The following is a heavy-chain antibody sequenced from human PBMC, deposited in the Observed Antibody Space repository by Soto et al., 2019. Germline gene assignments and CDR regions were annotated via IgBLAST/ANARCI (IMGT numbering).Heavy chain of an antibody. CDR2: IIPIFGTA. D-gene: IGHD4-17*01. V-gene: IGHV1-69*01. CDR1: GGTFSSYA. J-gene: IGHJ6*02. Sequence: QVQLVQSGAEVKKPGSSVKVSCKASGGTFSSYAISWVRQAPGQGLEWMGGIIPIFGTANYAQKFEGRVTITADESTSTAYMELSSLRSEDTGVYYCARPYGDYVLYYYGMDVWGQGTTVTVSS. CDR3: ARPYGDYVLYYYGMDV.